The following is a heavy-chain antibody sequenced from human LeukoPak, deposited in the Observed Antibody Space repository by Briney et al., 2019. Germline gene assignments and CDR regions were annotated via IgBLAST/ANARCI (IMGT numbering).Heavy chain of an antibody. D-gene: IGHD3-10*01. CDR1: GYSFTNYW. J-gene: IGHJ5*02. Sequence: GESLKISCRGFGYSFTNYWIGWVRQMPGKGLEWMGIIYPGDSGTRYSPSFQGQVTISADKSISTAYLQWSSLKASDTAMYYCARQSYSYYGSGSYDNWFDPWGQGTLVTVSS. V-gene: IGHV5-51*01. CDR2: IYPGDSGT. CDR3: ARQSYSYYGSGSYDNWFDP.